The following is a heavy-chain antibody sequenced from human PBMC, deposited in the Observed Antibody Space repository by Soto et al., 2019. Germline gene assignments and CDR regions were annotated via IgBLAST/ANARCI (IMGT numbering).Heavy chain of an antibody. Sequence: QVQLVESGGGVVQPGRSLRLSCAASGFTFSSYAMHWVRQAPGKGLEWVAVISYDGSNKYYADSVKGRFTISRDNSKNTLYLQMNSLRAEDTAVYYCASDRGIRRYFDYWGQGTLVTVSS. D-gene: IGHD3-10*01. V-gene: IGHV3-30-3*01. CDR3: ASDRGIRRYFDY. CDR2: ISYDGSNK. CDR1: GFTFSSYA. J-gene: IGHJ4*02.